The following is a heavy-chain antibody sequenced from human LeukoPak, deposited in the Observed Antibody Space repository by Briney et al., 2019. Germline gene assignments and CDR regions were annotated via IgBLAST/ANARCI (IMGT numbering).Heavy chain of an antibody. V-gene: IGHV3-21*01. D-gene: IGHD6-19*01. CDR1: GFTFSSYS. CDR2: ISSSSSYI. J-gene: IGHJ6*02. Sequence: GGSLRLSCAASGFTFSSYSMNWVRLAPGKGLEWVSSISSSSSYIYYADSVKGRFTISRDNAKNSLYLQMNSLRAEDTAVYYCARDRQWLVGGYYYYYYGMDVWGQGTTVTVSS. CDR3: ARDRQWLVGGYYYYYYGMDV.